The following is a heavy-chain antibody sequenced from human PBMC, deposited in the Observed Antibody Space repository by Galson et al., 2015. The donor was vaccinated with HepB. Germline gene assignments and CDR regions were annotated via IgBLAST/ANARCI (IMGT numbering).Heavy chain of an antibody. CDR1: GFTFSDYY. V-gene: IGHV3-11*06. Sequence: SLRLSCAGSGFTFSDYYMSWARQAPGKGLEWISYIDTSYTHKNYADSVKGRFTISRDNAKSSLYLQMNSLRVEDTAAYYCARDAGNPYWYFDIWGRGTLVTVTS. J-gene: IGHJ2*01. D-gene: IGHD6-13*01. CDR2: IDTSYTHK. CDR3: ARDAGNPYWYFDI.